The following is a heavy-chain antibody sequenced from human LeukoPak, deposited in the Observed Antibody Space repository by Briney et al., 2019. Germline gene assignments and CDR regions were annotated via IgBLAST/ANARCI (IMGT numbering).Heavy chain of an antibody. J-gene: IGHJ3*02. D-gene: IGHD5-12*01. CDR3: ARDLYSGHEGNAFDI. Sequence: SVKVSCKASGGTFSSYAITWVRQAPGQGLEWMGRMIPILGIANYAQKFQGRVTIIADKSTSTAYMELSSLRSEDTAVYYCARDLYSGHEGNAFDIWGQGTMVTVSS. CDR2: MIPILGIA. V-gene: IGHV1-69*04. CDR1: GGTFSSYA.